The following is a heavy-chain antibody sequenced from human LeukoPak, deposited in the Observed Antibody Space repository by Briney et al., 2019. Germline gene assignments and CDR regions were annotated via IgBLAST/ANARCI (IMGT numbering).Heavy chain of an antibody. CDR1: GFSFSRYG. D-gene: IGHD5-18*01. CDR2: IHQNGSKE. Sequence: GRSVRLSCAASGFSFSRYGMDWVGQAPGKGGEWVAYIHQNGSKEKYVESVKGRFTISRDNAKNSLYLQMNSLRAEDTAVYYCARGLQLHDAFDIWGQGTMVTVSS. V-gene: IGHV3-7*01. CDR3: ARGLQLHDAFDI. J-gene: IGHJ3*02.